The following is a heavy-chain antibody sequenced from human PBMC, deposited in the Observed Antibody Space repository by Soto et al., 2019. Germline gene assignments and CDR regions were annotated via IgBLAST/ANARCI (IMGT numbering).Heavy chain of an antibody. D-gene: IGHD4-4*01. CDR1: GFTFSSYG. J-gene: IGHJ5*02. CDR3: AKDAFTVWFDP. V-gene: IGHV3-30*18. CDR2: ISYDGSNK. Sequence: QVQLVESGEGVVQPGRSLRLSCAASGFTFSSYGMHWVRQAPGKGLEWVAVISYDGSNKYYADSVKGRFTISRDNSKNTLYLQMNSLRAEDTAVYYCAKDAFTVWFDPWGQGTLVTVSS.